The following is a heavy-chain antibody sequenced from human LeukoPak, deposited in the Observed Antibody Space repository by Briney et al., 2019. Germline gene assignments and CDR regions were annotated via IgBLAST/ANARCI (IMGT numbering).Heavy chain of an antibody. J-gene: IGHJ4*02. CDR3: AKDLSRRGYYFDY. Sequence: PGGSLRLSCSASGFTFKNYCMAWVRQAPGKGLEWVSAITGSAAITYYADSVRGRFTISRDNSRNTMYLQMNRLTPEDTAVYYCAKDLSRRGYYFDYWGQGTLVTVSS. CDR2: ITGSAAIT. CDR1: GFTFKNYC. V-gene: IGHV3-23*01.